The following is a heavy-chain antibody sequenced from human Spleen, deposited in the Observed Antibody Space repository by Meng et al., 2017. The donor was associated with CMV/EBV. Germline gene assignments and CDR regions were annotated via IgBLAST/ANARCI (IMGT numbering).Heavy chain of an antibody. D-gene: IGHD1-26*01. CDR1: GFTFSNYA. J-gene: IGHJ1*01. Sequence: GESLKISCATSGFTFSNYAMNWVRQAPGKGLEWVSALLSGGSKPYYADSVKGRFTISRDISNSTLYLQMNSVRADDTAVYYCARVNSSGATGSFQHWGQGTLVTVSS. CDR3: ARVNSSGATGSFQH. CDR2: LLSGGSKP. V-gene: IGHV3-23*05.